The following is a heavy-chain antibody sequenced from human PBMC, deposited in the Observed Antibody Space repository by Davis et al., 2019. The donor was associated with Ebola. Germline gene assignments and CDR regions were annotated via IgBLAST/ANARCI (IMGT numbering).Heavy chain of an antibody. J-gene: IGHJ4*02. V-gene: IGHV3-7*01. CDR3: ARRPSAGYSSSWSFDY. D-gene: IGHD6-13*01. CDR2: IKVDGGEK. Sequence: GESLKISCAASGFIFSNYWMSWVRQAPGKGPEWVAIIKVDGGEKYYVDSVKGRFTISRDNAKNSLYLQMNSLRDEDTAVYYCARRPSAGYSSSWSFDYWGQGTLVTVSS. CDR1: GFIFSNYW.